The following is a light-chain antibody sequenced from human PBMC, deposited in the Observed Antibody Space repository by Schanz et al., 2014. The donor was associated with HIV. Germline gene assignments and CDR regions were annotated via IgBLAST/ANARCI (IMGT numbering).Light chain of an antibody. CDR1: SSDVGGYNY. Sequence: QSALTQPPSASGSPGQSVTISCTGTSSDVGGYNYVSWYQQHPGKAPKLMIYEVSKRPSGVPDRFSGSKSGNTASLTISGLRAEDEADYHCCSYAGNTTWVFGGGTKLTVL. J-gene: IGLJ3*02. CDR3: CSYAGNTTWV. CDR2: EVS. V-gene: IGLV2-8*01.